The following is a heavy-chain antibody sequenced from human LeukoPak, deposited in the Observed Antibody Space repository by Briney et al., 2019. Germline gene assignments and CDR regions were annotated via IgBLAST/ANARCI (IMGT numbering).Heavy chain of an antibody. CDR2: IYYSGST. J-gene: IGHJ4*02. V-gene: IGHV4-59*11. CDR1: GGSTSGHY. D-gene: IGHD6-19*01. Sequence: SETLSLTCTVSGGSTSGHYWSWIRQPPGKGLEWIGDIYYSGSTNYNPSLTGRVTISVDTSKNQFSLKLNSVTAADTAVYYCARGWDGIAVAGSFDYWGQGTLVTVSS. CDR3: ARGWDGIAVAGSFDY.